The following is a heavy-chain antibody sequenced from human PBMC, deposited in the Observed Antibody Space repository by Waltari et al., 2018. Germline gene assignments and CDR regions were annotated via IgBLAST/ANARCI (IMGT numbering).Heavy chain of an antibody. CDR1: GFTSLAYA. D-gene: IGHD2-21*01. CDR3: TRDVNPGGADV. V-gene: IGHV3-9*02. CDR2: IYVNRGRE. J-gene: IGHJ6*02. Sequence: EVQLVESGGALVQPGRSLRLSWLGSGFTSLAYAMHWLRKAPGKGLEWVSGIYVNRGREDYADSVKGRFTISRDDGKNSLYLQMNSLRTEDTAVYYCTRDVNPGGADVWGQGTTVTVS.